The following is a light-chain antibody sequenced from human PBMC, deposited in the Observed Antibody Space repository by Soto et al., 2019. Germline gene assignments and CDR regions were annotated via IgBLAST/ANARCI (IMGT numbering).Light chain of an antibody. CDR1: QGISSY. CDR3: QHYYSYPPYT. CDR2: AAS. J-gene: IGKJ2*01. Sequence: AIRMTQSPSSFSASTGDRVTITCRASQGISSYLAWYHQKPGKAPKLLIYAASTFQSGVPSRVSGSGSGTDFTLSISSLQSEDLANYYCQHYYSYPPYTFGQGTKLEIK. V-gene: IGKV1-8*01.